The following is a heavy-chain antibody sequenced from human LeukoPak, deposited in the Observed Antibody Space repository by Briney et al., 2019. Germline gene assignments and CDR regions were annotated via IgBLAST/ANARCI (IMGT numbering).Heavy chain of an antibody. CDR2: FNPSGGST. CDR1: GYTFTSYY. J-gene: IGHJ4*02. V-gene: IGHV1-46*01. D-gene: IGHD3-3*01. Sequence: ASVNVSCKASGYTFTSYYMHWVRQSPGQGLEWMGIFNPSGGSTSYAQKFQGRVTMTRDTSASTVYMELSSLRSEDTAVYYCASPSYYDFWSGYYPLDYWGQGTLVTVSS. CDR3: ASPSYYDFWSGYYPLDY.